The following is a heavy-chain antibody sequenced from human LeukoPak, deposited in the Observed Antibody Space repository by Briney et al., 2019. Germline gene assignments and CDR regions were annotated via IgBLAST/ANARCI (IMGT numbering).Heavy chain of an antibody. J-gene: IGHJ4*02. V-gene: IGHV3-7*01. Sequence: PAGGSLRLSCAASGFTFSNYWMNWVRQAPGKGMEWVAIIEKDGSEILYVDSVKGRFTISRDNAKNSLYLQMNSLRAEDTAVYYCAAGAGWLIDWWGPGTLVTVSS. CDR2: IEKDGSEI. CDR3: AAGAGWLIDW. CDR1: GFTFSNYW. D-gene: IGHD6-19*01.